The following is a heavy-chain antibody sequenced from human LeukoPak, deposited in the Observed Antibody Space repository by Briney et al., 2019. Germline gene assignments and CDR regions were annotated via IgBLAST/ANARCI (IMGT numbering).Heavy chain of an antibody. CDR1: NFTFSSFG. CDR2: IRSDGVDK. D-gene: IGHD4-17*01. J-gene: IGHJ4*02. Sequence: PGGSLRLSCAASNFTFSSFGMHWVRQAPGKGLEWVAFIRSDGVDKYYADSVRGRFTISRDNSKNTLYLQMNSLRAEDTAVYYCARDTATTDGFDYWGQGTLVTVSS. CDR3: ARDTATTDGFDY. V-gene: IGHV3-30*02.